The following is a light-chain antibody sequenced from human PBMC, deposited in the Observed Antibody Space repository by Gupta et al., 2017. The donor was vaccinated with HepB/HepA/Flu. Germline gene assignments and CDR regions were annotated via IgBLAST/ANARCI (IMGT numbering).Light chain of an antibody. CDR2: WAS. J-gene: IGKJ4*01. V-gene: IGKV4-1*01. CDR1: QSVLYSSSNKNY. CDR3: QQYYGTPLT. Sequence: DIVMTQSPDSLSVSLGERATINCKSSQSVLYSSSNKNYLAWYLQKPGQPPKVLIYWASTRESGVPDRFSGSGSGTDFTLTISSLQAEDVAVYYCQQYYGTPLTFGGGTKVEIK.